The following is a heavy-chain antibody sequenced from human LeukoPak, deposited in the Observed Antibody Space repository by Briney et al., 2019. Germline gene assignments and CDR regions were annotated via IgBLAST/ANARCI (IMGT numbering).Heavy chain of an antibody. V-gene: IGHV1-69*05. Sequence: ASVKVSCKASGGTFSSYAISWVRQAPGQGLEWMGGIIPIFGTANYAQKFQGRVTITTDESTSTAYMELSSLRSEDTAVYYCARVDPRFLEWLAFDIWGQGTMVTVSS. D-gene: IGHD3-3*01. J-gene: IGHJ3*02. CDR3: ARVDPRFLEWLAFDI. CDR1: GGTFSSYA. CDR2: IIPIFGTA.